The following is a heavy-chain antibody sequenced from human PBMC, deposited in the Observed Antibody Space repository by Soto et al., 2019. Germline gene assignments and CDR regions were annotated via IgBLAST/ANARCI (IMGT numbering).Heavy chain of an antibody. D-gene: IGHD3-22*01. Sequence: SETLSLTCAVYGGSFSGYYWSWIRQPPGKGLEWIGEINHSGSTNYNPSLKSRVTISVDTSKNQFSLKLGSVTAADTAVYYCARARAVYDSSGYPTPGFDYWGQGTLVTVSS. V-gene: IGHV4-34*01. J-gene: IGHJ4*02. CDR2: INHSGST. CDR3: ARARAVYDSSGYPTPGFDY. CDR1: GGSFSGYY.